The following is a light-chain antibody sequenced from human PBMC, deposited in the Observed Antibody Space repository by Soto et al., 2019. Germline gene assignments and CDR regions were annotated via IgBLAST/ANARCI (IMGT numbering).Light chain of an antibody. V-gene: IGKV3-15*01. CDR3: QQYNNWPLT. J-gene: IGKJ4*01. Sequence: IRMRQYPATLSVSPGERATVPCRASQSVRNNLAWYQQKPGQAPRLLIYGASTRATGIPARFSGSGYGTEFTLTISSLQSEDFAVYYCQQYNNWPLTFGGGSNVDI. CDR1: QSVRNN. CDR2: GAS.